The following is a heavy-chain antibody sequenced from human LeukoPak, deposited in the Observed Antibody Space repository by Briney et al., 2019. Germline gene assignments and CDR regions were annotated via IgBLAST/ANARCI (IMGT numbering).Heavy chain of an antibody. J-gene: IGHJ4*02. CDR2: ISNSGSTI. V-gene: IGHV3-48*03. Sequence: PGGSLRLSCAASGFTFSSYEINWVRQAPGKGLEWVSYISNSGSTIYYADSVKGRFTISRDNSKNTLYLQMNSLRAEDTAVYYCASLTTVDSGLDYWGQGTLVTVSS. CDR1: GFTFSSYE. D-gene: IGHD4-23*01. CDR3: ASLTTVDSGLDY.